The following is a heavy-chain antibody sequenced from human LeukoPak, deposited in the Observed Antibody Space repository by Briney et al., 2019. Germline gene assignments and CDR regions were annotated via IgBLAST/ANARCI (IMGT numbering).Heavy chain of an antibody. CDR2: ISSSSSYI. CDR3: ARGLRIAVAGTLGY. CDR1: GFTFSSYS. Sequence: GGALRLSCAASGFTFSSYSMNWGRQAPGKGLEWVSSISSSSSYIYYADSVKGGFTISRDNAKNSLYLQMNSLRAEDTAVYYCARGLRIAVAGTLGYWGQGTLVTVSS. V-gene: IGHV3-21*01. D-gene: IGHD6-19*01. J-gene: IGHJ4*02.